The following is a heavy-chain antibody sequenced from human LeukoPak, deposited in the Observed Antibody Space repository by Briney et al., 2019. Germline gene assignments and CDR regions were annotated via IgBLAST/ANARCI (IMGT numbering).Heavy chain of an antibody. D-gene: IGHD2-21*01. Sequence: GGSRRLSCAASGFTFRSYTMNWVRQAPGKGLEWVSSISSSSSYIYYADSVKGRFTISRDNAKNSLYLQMNSLRAEDTAVYYWATGFRGLSFDSWGQGTLVSVSS. V-gene: IGHV3-21*01. CDR1: GFTFRSYT. CDR3: ATGFRGLSFDS. J-gene: IGHJ4*02. CDR2: ISSSSSYI.